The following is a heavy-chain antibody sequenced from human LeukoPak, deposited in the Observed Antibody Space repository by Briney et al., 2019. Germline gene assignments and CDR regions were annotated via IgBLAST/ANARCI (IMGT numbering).Heavy chain of an antibody. CDR1: GGSMSSRSHY. J-gene: IGHJ6*03. CDR3: ARHMVWITNFYYYMDV. V-gene: IGHV4-39*01. Sequence: PSETLSLTCTVSGGSMSSRSHYWGWIRQPPGKGLEWIGSIDYSGSTYYNPSLGSRVTISVDTSKNQFSLKLTSVTAADTPVYYCARHMVWITNFYYYMDVWGKGTTVTVSS. D-gene: IGHD3-10*01. CDR2: IDYSGST.